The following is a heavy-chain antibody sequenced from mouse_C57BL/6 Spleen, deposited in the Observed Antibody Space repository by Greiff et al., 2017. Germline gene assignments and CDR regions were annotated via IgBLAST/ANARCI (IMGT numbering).Heavy chain of an antibody. V-gene: IGHV1-69*01. CDR1: GYTFTSYW. J-gene: IGHJ2*01. CDR3: ARSRGSSYEYYFDY. Sequence: VQLQQPGAELVMPGASVKLSCKASGYTFTSYWMHWVKQRPGQGLEWIGEIDPSDSYTNYNQKFKGKSTLTVDKSSSTAYMQLSSLTSEDSAVYYCARSRGSSYEYYFDYWGQGTTLTVSS. CDR2: IDPSDSYT. D-gene: IGHD1-1*01.